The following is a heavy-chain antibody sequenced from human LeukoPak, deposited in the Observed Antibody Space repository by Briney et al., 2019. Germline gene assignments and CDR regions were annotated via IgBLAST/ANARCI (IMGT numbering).Heavy chain of an antibody. J-gene: IGHJ4*02. V-gene: IGHV1-69*13. Sequence: GASVKVSCKASGGSFSSYAISWVRQAPGQGLEWMGGIIPIFGTANYAQKFQGRVTITADESTSTAYMELSSLRSEDTAVYYCASNYDFWSGYYLWYFDYWGQGTLVTVSS. CDR3: ASNYDFWSGYYLWYFDY. CDR2: IIPIFGTA. D-gene: IGHD3-3*01. CDR1: GGSFSSYA.